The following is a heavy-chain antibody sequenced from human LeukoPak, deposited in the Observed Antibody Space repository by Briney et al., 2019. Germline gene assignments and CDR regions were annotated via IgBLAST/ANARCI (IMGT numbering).Heavy chain of an antibody. CDR1: GFTFSFYG. CDR3: AKTSDQLLYSKFDF. V-gene: IGHV3-30*02. J-gene: IGHJ4*02. CDR2: IQYDGSYK. Sequence: GESLRLSCAPSGFTFSFYGMHWVRRAPGKGLEWVAFIQYDGSYKFYADSVQGRFSISRDNSKNTLFLQMNSLRADDTAVYYCAKTSDQLLYSKFDFWGQGTLVTVSS. D-gene: IGHD2-2*02.